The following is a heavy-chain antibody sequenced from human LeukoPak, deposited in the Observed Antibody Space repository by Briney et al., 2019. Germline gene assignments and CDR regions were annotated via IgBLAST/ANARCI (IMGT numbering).Heavy chain of an antibody. J-gene: IGHJ3*02. CDR2: IIPIFGTA. V-gene: IGHV1-69*06. CDR3: ARDEGYGGNNDAFDI. CDR1: GGTFSSYA. Sequence: SVKVSCKASGGTFSSYAISWVRQAPGQGLEWMGGIIPIFGTANYAQKFQGRVTITADKSTSTAYMELSSLRSEDTAVYYCARDEGYGGNNDAFDIWGQGTMVTVSS. D-gene: IGHD4-23*01.